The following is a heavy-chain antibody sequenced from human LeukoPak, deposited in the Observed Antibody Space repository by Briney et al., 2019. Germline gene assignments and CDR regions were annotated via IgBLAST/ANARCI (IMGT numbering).Heavy chain of an antibody. CDR2: ISRRSESI. D-gene: IGHD1-26*01. CDR1: GFTFNSYS. V-gene: IGHV3-21*06. J-gene: IGHJ4*02. Sequence: GGSLRLSCAASGFTFNSYSMNWVRQVPGKGLEWVSSISRRSESISYADSVKGRFTISRDNAKSSLYLQMNSLRAEDTAVYYCAVVGALYYFDYWGQGTLVTVSS. CDR3: AVVGALYYFDY.